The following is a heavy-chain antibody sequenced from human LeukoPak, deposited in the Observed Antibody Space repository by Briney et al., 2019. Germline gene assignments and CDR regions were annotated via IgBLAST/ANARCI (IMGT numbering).Heavy chain of an antibody. CDR2: INWNGGST. CDR3: ASGQWLPSDAFDI. CDR1: GFTFDDYG. Sequence: GGSLRLSCAASGFTFDDYGMSWVRQAPGKGLEWVSGINWNGGSTGYADSVKGRFTISRDNAKNSLYLQMNSLRAEDTAVYYCASGQWLPSDAFDIWGQGTMVTVSS. J-gene: IGHJ3*02. V-gene: IGHV3-20*04. D-gene: IGHD6-19*01.